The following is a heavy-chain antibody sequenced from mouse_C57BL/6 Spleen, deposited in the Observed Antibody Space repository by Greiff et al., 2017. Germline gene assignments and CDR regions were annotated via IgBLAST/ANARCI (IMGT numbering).Heavy chain of an antibody. D-gene: IGHD1-1*01. CDR2: IYPSDSET. CDR1: GYTFTSYW. Sequence: QVQLQQPGAELVRPGSSVKLSCKASGYTFTSYWMDWVKQRPGQGLEWIGNIYPSDSETHYNQKFKDKATLTVDKSSSTAYMQLSSLTSEDSSVYYCARHYGSSPWFAYWGQGTLVTVSA. V-gene: IGHV1-61*01. CDR3: ARHYGSSPWFAY. J-gene: IGHJ3*01.